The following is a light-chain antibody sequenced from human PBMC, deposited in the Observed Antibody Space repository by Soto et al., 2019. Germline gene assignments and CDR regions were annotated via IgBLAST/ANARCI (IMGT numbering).Light chain of an antibody. Sequence: EIVLTQSPATLSLSPGERATLSCRASQSVSSYLAWYQQKPGQAPRLLIYDASNRATGIPARFSGSRSGTDVTLTISSLKPEDFAVYYCQQRSNGLTFGGGTKVEIK. CDR2: DAS. CDR3: QQRSNGLT. V-gene: IGKV3-11*01. J-gene: IGKJ4*01. CDR1: QSVSSY.